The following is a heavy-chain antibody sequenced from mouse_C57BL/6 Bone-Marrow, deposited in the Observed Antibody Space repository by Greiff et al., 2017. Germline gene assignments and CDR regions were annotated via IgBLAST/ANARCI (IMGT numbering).Heavy chain of an antibody. V-gene: IGHV14-4*01. CDR1: GFNIQDDY. J-gene: IGHJ3*01. Sequence: VQLQQSGAELVRPGASVKLSCTASGFNIQDDYMHWVKQRPEQGLEWIGWIDPENGDTEYASKFQGKATITADTSSNTAYLQLSSLTSEDTAVYYCTTYYYGSSPFAYWGQGTLVTVSA. CDR2: IDPENGDT. D-gene: IGHD1-1*01. CDR3: TTYYYGSSPFAY.